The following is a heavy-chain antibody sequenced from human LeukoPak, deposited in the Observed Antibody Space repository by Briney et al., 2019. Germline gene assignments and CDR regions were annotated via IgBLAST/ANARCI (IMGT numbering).Heavy chain of an antibody. CDR2: INPYSGGT. CDR3: ARGPHWDPHFDY. CDR1: GYTFTGYY. V-gene: IGHV1-2*02. J-gene: IGHJ4*02. D-gene: IGHD7-27*01. Sequence: ASVKVSCKASGYTFTGYYIHWVRQAPGQGLEWMGWINPYSGGTNYAQKFQGRVTMTRDTSISTAYMELSRLRSDDTAVYYCARGPHWDPHFDYWGQGTLVTVPS.